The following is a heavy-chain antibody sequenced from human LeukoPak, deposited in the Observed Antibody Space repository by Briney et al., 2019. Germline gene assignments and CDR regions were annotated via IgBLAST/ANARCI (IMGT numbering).Heavy chain of an antibody. D-gene: IGHD2-15*01. J-gene: IGHJ4*02. CDR3: ARVVVVAATVVFDY. V-gene: IGHV4-30-4*01. CDR1: GGTISSGDYY. CDR2: IYYSGST. Sequence: SETLSLTCTVSGGTISSGDYYWSWIRQPPGKGLEWIGYIYYSGSTYYNPSLKRRITITVDTSKNQFSLKLSSVTAADTAVYYCARVVVVAATVVFDYWGQGTLVTVSS.